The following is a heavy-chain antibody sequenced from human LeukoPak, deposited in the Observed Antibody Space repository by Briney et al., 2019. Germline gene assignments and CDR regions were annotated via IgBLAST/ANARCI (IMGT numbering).Heavy chain of an antibody. CDR1: GFTLGSFE. CDR3: ARVLGGSGRSGEWFDL. J-gene: IGHJ5*02. Sequence: PGGSLRLSCAASGFTLGSFEMNWVRQDPGKGLEWVSFISLRGGTILYADSVQGRFTISRDNAKNSLYLQMNTLTAEDTAIYYCARVLGGSGRSGEWFDLWGQGTLVTVSS. V-gene: IGHV3-48*03. CDR2: ISLRGGTI. D-gene: IGHD6-19*01.